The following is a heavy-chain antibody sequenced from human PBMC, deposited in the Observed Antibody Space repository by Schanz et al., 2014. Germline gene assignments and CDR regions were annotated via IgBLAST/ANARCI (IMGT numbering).Heavy chain of an antibody. CDR3: ARGGSVATIAPYTWFDP. D-gene: IGHD5-12*01. CDR2: IYSRGSS. V-gene: IGHV4-61*02. J-gene: IGHJ5*02. CDR1: GGSISSATYY. Sequence: QVQLQESGPGLVKPSQTLSLTCTVSGGSISSATYYWSWVRQPAGKGLEWIGRIYSRGSSTYNPSLKIGGAKSLATPNTQFPRNLNAGTAADTAVYYCARGGSVATIAPYTWFDPWGQGTLVTVSS.